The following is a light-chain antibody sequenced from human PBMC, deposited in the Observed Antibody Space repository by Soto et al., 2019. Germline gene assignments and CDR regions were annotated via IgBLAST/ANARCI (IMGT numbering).Light chain of an antibody. CDR3: SSYISSSTLVI. Sequence: QSVLTQPASVSGSPGQSITISCTGTSSDVGGYNYVSWYQHHPGKAPKLMIFDVSTQPSGVSNRCSGSKSGNTASLTISGLQAEDEADYYCSSYISSSTLVIFGGGTKVTVL. J-gene: IGLJ2*01. CDR1: SSDVGGYNY. CDR2: DVS. V-gene: IGLV2-14*03.